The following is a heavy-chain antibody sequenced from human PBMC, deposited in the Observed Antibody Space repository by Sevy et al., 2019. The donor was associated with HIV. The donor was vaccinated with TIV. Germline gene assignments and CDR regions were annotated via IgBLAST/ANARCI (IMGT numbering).Heavy chain of an antibody. CDR3: AGRNDFDI. CDR2: VYYTGGT. V-gene: IGHV4-59*08. CDR1: GGSINSDH. J-gene: IGHJ3*02. Sequence: SETLSLTCTVSGGSINSDHWNWIRQPPGKGLEWIGYVYYTGGTNYKPSLKNRVTISVDRTKNQFSLKLTSVTAADTAVYYGAGRNDFDIWGQGTMVTVSS.